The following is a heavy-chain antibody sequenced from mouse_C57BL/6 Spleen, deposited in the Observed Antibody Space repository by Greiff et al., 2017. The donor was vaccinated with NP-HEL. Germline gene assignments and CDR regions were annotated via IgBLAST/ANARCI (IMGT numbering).Heavy chain of an antibody. CDR3: ARGADYGSWFAY. CDR1: GYAFSSSW. CDR2: IYPGDGDT. J-gene: IGHJ3*01. D-gene: IGHD1-1*01. Sequence: QVQLQQSGPELVKPGASVKISCKASGYAFSSSWMNWVKQRPGKGLEWIGRIYPGDGDTDYNGKVKGKATLTADKSSSTAYMQLSSLTSEDSAVYFCARGADYGSWFAYWGQGTLVTVSA. V-gene: IGHV1-82*01.